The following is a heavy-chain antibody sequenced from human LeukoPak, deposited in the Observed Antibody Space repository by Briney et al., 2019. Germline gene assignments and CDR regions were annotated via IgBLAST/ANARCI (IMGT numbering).Heavy chain of an antibody. CDR1: GGSFGGYY. Sequence: SETLSLTCAVYGGSFGGYYWSWIRQPPGKGLEWIGEINHSGSTNYNPSLKSRVTISVDTSKNQFSLKLSSVTAADTAVYYCARAPNFWSGYSDYWGQGTLVTVSS. V-gene: IGHV4-34*01. CDR3: ARAPNFWSGYSDY. J-gene: IGHJ4*02. D-gene: IGHD3-3*01. CDR2: INHSGST.